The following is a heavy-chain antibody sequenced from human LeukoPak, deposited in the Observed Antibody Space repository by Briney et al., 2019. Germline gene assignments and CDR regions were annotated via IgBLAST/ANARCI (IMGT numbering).Heavy chain of an antibody. Sequence: ASVKVSCKASGYTFTSYAMHWVRQAPGQRLEWMGWINAGNGNTKYSQKFQGRVTITRDTSASTAYMGLSSLRSEDTAVYYCARTFYGSGETSVPYRGAFDIWGQGTMVTVSS. CDR2: INAGNGNT. D-gene: IGHD3-10*01. CDR3: ARTFYGSGETSVPYRGAFDI. CDR1: GYTFTSYA. V-gene: IGHV1-3*01. J-gene: IGHJ3*02.